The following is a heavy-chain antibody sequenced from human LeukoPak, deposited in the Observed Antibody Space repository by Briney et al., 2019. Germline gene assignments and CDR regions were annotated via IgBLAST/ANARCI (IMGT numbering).Heavy chain of an antibody. J-gene: IGHJ4*02. V-gene: IGHV3-48*01. CDR3: ARDRYDRSGYYDY. Sequence: GGSLRLSCAASGFTFSSYSMNWVRQAPGKGLEWVSYISGSSSTLYYADSVKGRFTISRDNAKNSLYLQMSSLRAEDTAVYYCARDRYDRSGYYDYWGQGTLVTVSS. CDR2: ISGSSSTL. CDR1: GFTFSSYS. D-gene: IGHD3-22*01.